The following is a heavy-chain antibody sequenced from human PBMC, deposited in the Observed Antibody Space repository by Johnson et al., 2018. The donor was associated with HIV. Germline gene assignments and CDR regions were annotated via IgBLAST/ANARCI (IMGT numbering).Heavy chain of an antibody. CDR2: IYSGGST. CDR1: GFTFSGYW. CDR3: ARAAALNAFDI. V-gene: IGHV3-66*02. Sequence: VQLVESGGGLVRPGESLRLSSVASGFTFSGYWMTWVRQAPGKGLEWVSVIYSGGSTYYADSVKGRFTISRDNSKNTLYLQMNSLRAEDTAVYYCARAAALNAFDIWGQGTMVTVSS. D-gene: IGHD6-13*01. J-gene: IGHJ3*02.